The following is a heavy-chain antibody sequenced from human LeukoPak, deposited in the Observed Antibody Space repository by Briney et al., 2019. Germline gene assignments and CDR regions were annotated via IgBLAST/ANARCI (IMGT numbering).Heavy chain of an antibody. CDR1: GGSISNYY. V-gene: IGHV4-59*12. J-gene: IGHJ4*02. Sequence: PSETLSLTCTVSGGSISNYYWSWIRQPPGKGLEWIGYIYYSGSTNYNPSLRSRVTISVDTSKNQFSLKLSSVTAADTAVYYCARTRYCSGGSCYNFDYWGQGTLVTVSS. CDR3: ARTRYCSGGSCYNFDY. CDR2: IYYSGST. D-gene: IGHD2-15*01.